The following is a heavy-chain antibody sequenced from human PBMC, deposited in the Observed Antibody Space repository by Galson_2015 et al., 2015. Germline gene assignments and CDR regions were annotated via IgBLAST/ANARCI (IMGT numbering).Heavy chain of an antibody. CDR1: GFTFSTYS. J-gene: IGHJ4*02. CDR3: ALDWAKDGDYVGIDH. D-gene: IGHD3-16*01. Sequence: SLRLSCAASGFTFSTYSMNWVRQAPGKGLEWVSYISYSSSSIYYTDSVKGLFTISRDNAKNSLFLHMNRLRDEDAAVYCWALDWAKDGDYVGIDHWGQGTLVTVSS. V-gene: IGHV3-48*02. CDR2: ISYSSSSI.